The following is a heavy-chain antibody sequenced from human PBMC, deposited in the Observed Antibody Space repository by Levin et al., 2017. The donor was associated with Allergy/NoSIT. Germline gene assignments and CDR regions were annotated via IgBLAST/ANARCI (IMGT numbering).Heavy chain of an antibody. CDR1: GFTFSSYA. CDR2: ISYDGSNK. Sequence: GESLKISCAASGFTFSSYAMHWVRQAPGKGLEWVAVISYDGSNKYYADSVKGRFTISRDNSKNTLYLQMNSLRAEDTAVYYCARDQRRRHEHYYGMDVWGQGTTVTVSS. CDR3: ARDQRRRHEHYYGMDV. D-gene: IGHD6-25*01. J-gene: IGHJ6*02. V-gene: IGHV3-30*04.